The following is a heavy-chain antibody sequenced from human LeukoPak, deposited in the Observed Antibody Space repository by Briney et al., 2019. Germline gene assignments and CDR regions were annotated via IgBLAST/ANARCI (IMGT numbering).Heavy chain of an antibody. V-gene: IGHV3-53*01. D-gene: IGHD3-22*01. CDR1: GFTVSSNY. CDR3: AGGIGGFYDSSGYYNY. J-gene: IGHJ4*02. CDR2: RYSGVTT. Sequence: GGSLRLSCAASGFTVSSNYMSWVRQAPAKGLEGVSVRYSGVTTYYAESGKGRLTISRDNSKNTLFLQLNSLRAEDTAVYYCAGGIGGFYDSSGYYNYWGQGTLVTVSS.